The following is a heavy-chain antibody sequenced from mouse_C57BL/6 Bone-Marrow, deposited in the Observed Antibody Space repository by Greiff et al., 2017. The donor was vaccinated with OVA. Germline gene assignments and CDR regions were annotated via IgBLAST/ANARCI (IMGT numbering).Heavy chain of an antibody. CDR2: IHPNSGST. Sequence: QVQLQQPGAELVKPGASVKLSCKASGYTFTSYWTHWVKQRPGQGLEWIGMIHPNSGSTNYNEKFKSKATLTVDKSSSTAYMQLSSLTSEDSAVYYCARKLYHYYYAMDYWGQGTSVTVSS. D-gene: IGHD2-12*01. J-gene: IGHJ4*01. V-gene: IGHV1-64*01. CDR1: GYTFTSYW. CDR3: ARKLYHYYYAMDY.